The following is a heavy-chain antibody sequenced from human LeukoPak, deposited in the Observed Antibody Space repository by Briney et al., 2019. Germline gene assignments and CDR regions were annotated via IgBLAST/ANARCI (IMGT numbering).Heavy chain of an antibody. Sequence: GGSLRLSCAASGFTFSTSAMSWVRQAPGKGLEWVSRIDSGGRTYYAGSVKDRFTISRDNSKNKLFLQMESLTVDDAALYSCARVPAAAPFSSFNYGLDVWGRGTTVSVSS. CDR2: IDSGGRT. CDR3: ARVPAAAPFSSFNYGLDV. V-gene: IGHV3-23*01. CDR1: GFTFSTSA. J-gene: IGHJ6*02. D-gene: IGHD2-15*01.